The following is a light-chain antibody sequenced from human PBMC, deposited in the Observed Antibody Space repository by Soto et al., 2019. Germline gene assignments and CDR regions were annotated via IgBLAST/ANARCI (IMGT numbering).Light chain of an antibody. CDR3: CSYADISTLV. Sequence: QSALTQPASVSGSPGQSITISCTGTSSDVGSYDLVSWYQQHPGKAPKLMISEVSKRPSGVSNRFSGSKSGNTASLTISGLQAEDEADYYCCSYADISTLVFGGGTKLPVL. CDR2: EVS. J-gene: IGLJ2*01. V-gene: IGLV2-23*02. CDR1: SSDVGSYDL.